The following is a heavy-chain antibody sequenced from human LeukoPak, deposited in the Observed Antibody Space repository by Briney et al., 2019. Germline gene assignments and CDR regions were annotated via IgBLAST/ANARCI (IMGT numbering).Heavy chain of an antibody. CDR3: ARDTYSRLDY. Sequence: PGGSLRLSCAASGFSFSVYSMTWVRQAPGKGLEWLSYISGSSSPIYYADSVKGRFTISRDNAKNSLYLQMNSLSVEDTAVYYCARDTYSRLDYWGQGTLVTVSS. CDR1: GFSFSVYS. J-gene: IGHJ4*02. CDR2: ISGSSSPI. V-gene: IGHV3-48*01. D-gene: IGHD6-13*01.